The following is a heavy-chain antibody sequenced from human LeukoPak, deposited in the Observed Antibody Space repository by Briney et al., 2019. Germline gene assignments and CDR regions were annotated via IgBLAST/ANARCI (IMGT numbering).Heavy chain of an antibody. CDR1: GYTFTTYE. CDR2: MNPNSAKT. Sequence: GASVKFSSKASGYTFTTYEIQWVRQATGQGPEWMGWMNPNSAKTGFAQKFQGRITITRNTSINTAYMDLTSLISEDTAVYYCARWIKAGHYNFAYSGQGNLVTVSS. V-gene: IGHV1-8*03. D-gene: IGHD5-24*01. CDR3: ARWIKAGHYNFAY. J-gene: IGHJ4*02.